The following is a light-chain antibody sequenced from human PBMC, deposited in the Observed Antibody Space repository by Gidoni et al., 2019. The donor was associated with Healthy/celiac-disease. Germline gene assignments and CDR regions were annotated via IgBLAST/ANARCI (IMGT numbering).Light chain of an antibody. CDR1: QSVSSTY. V-gene: IGKV3-20*01. CDR2: GAS. Sequence: EIVLTQSPGTLSLAPGERATLSCRASQSVSSTYLAWYQQKPGQAPRLLIYGASSRVTGVPHRFSGSGSGTDFTLTISRLEPEDFAVYYCQQGAFGQGTKVEMK. J-gene: IGKJ1*01. CDR3: QQGA.